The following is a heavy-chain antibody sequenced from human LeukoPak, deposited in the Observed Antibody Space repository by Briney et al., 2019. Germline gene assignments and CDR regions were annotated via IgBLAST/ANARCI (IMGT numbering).Heavy chain of an antibody. CDR2: ISSSSTII. Sequence: PGGSLRLSCAASGLTFSSYELYWVRQAPGKGLEWISYISSSSTIIKYADSVRGRFTISRDDARESLYLQMSSLRADDTAIYYCGASRQYVGAFDIWGQGTLVTVSS. CDR1: GLTFSSYE. CDR3: GASRQYVGAFDI. V-gene: IGHV3-48*03. J-gene: IGHJ3*02. D-gene: IGHD3-16*01.